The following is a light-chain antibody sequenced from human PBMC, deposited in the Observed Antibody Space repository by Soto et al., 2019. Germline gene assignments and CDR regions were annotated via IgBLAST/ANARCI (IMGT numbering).Light chain of an antibody. J-gene: IGKJ4*01. CDR2: AAS. CDR1: QSISNY. Sequence: DIQMTQSPSSLSASVGDRVIITCRTSQSISNYLNWYQHKPGKAPKVLISAASNLQSGVPSRFSGSGSGTVFTLTNSSLQPEDFATYFCQQSYTLSPLTFGGGTKV. CDR3: QQSYTLSPLT. V-gene: IGKV1-39*01.